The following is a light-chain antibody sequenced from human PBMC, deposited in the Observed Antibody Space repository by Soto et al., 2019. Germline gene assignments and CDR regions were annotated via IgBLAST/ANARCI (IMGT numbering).Light chain of an antibody. CDR2: GVS. V-gene: IGKV3-15*01. CDR3: QQYDDWPLT. CDR1: QSVSTD. Sequence: EIVMTQSPATLSVSPGEGATLSCRAIQSVSTDLAWYQQKPGQTPRLLIHGVSTRATGTPARFSGSGSGTEFTLTISSLQSEDFAVYYCQQYDDWPLTFGGGTKVEIK. J-gene: IGKJ4*01.